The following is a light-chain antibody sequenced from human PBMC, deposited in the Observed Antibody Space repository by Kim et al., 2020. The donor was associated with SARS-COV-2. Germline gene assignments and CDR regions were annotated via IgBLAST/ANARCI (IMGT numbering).Light chain of an antibody. CDR3: SSYTSSTAWV. CDR1: SSDIGYYND. V-gene: IGLV2-14*03. J-gene: IGLJ3*02. Sequence: GQSITISCTGTSSDIGYYNDVSWYQQHPGKAPKLMIYDVRNRPSGISDRFSGSKSGNAASLTISGLQSEDEDDYCCSSYTSSTAWVFGGGTQLTVL. CDR2: DVR.